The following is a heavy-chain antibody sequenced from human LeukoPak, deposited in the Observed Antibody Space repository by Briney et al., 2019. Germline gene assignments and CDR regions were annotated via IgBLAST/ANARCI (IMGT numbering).Heavy chain of an antibody. CDR1: GFTFSSYA. V-gene: IGHV3-23*01. CDR2: SSGSGSST. Sequence: GVLRLSCAASGFTFSSYAMSWVRQAPGKGLEWVSVSSGSGSSTYYADSVKGRFTISRDNSKNTLYLQMSSLRAEDTAVYYCAKRRVGGDAFDIWGQGTVVTVSS. CDR3: AKRRVGGDAFDI. J-gene: IGHJ3*02. D-gene: IGHD4-23*01.